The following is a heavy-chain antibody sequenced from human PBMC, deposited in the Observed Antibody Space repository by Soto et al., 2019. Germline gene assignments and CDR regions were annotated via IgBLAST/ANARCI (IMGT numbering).Heavy chain of an antibody. CDR2: IWYDGSKS. CDR1: GFTFSNYG. D-gene: IGHD1-1*01. CDR3: AREGNSFWSDY. J-gene: IGHJ4*02. Sequence: GGSLRLSCAASGFTFSNYGFHWVRQAPGKGLEWVAVIWYDGSKSYYADSVKGRFTTSKDNSKSTVFLEMNSLRAEDTAVYYCAREGNSFWSDYWGQGTLVTVSS. V-gene: IGHV3-33*01.